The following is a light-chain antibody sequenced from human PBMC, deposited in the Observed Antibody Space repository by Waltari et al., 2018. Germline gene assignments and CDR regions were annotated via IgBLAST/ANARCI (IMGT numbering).Light chain of an antibody. CDR3: CSYAGSYTWV. V-gene: IGLV2-11*01. Sequence: WYQQNPGKVPKAMIYDVTKRPSGVPDRFAGSKSGNTASLTISGLQAEDEADYYCCSYAGSYTWVFGGGTKLTVL. J-gene: IGLJ3*02. CDR2: DVT.